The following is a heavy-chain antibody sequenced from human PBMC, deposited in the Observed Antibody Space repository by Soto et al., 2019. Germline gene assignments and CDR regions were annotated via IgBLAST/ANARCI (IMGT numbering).Heavy chain of an antibody. CDR3: ASQASPYHYYGMDV. V-gene: IGHV4-59*08. CDR2: MFYSGSST. J-gene: IGHJ6*02. CDR1: GGSISNSY. Sequence: SETLSLTCSVSGGSISNSYWSWLRQPPGKGLEWIGYMFYSGSSTNYNPSLKSRVTISVDTSKNQFSLKLSSVTAADTAVFYRASQASPYHYYGMDVWGQGTTVTVSS.